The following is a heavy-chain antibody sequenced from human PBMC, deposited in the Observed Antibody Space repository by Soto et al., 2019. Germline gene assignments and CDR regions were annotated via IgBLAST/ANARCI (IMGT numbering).Heavy chain of an antibody. V-gene: IGHV4-34*01. Sequence: QVQLQQWGAGLLKPSETLSLTCAVLGGSVNSGNYYWSWIRQPPGKGLEWIGEMSHSGGTHFNPSLKSRVTISVDTSKNQFSLKMSSVTAADTALYYCARVERGTATTVVDAFDIWGPGTMVTVSS. CDR3: ARVERGTATTVVDAFDI. CDR2: MSHSGGT. J-gene: IGHJ3*02. D-gene: IGHD1-1*01. CDR1: GGSVNSGNYY.